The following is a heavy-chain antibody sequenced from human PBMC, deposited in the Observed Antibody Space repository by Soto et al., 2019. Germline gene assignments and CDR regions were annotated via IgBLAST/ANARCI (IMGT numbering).Heavy chain of an antibody. CDR2: ISGSGGST. CDR3: AKDFDYGGNSDY. J-gene: IGHJ4*02. Sequence: GGSLRLSCAASGFTFSSYAMSWVRQAPGKGLEWVSAISGSGGSTYYADSVKGRFTNARDNSKNTLYLQMNSLRAEDTAVYYCAKDFDYGGNSDYWGQGTLVTVSS. D-gene: IGHD4-17*01. CDR1: GFTFSSYA. V-gene: IGHV3-23*01.